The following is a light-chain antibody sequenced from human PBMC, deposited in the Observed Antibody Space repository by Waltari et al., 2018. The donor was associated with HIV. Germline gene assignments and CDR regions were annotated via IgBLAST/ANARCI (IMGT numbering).Light chain of an antibody. Sequence: QSALTQPASVSGSPGQSITIPCTVTSSDVGAYNYVSWYQQYPGTTPKLMIYAVSDRPSGLSNRFSGSKSGYTASLTISGLQAEYEADYYCSSYTRSSTQVFGGGTRLTVL. CDR2: AVS. V-gene: IGLV2-14*01. CDR1: SSDVGAYNY. J-gene: IGLJ3*02. CDR3: SSYTRSSTQV.